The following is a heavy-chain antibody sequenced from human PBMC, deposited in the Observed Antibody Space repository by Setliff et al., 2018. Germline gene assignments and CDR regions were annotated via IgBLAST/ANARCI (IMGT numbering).Heavy chain of an antibody. J-gene: IGHJ4*02. V-gene: IGHV3-30*02. CDR1: GFSFRNYG. D-gene: IGHD3-22*01. Sequence: LRLSCATSGFSFRNYGMHWVRQAPGKGLEWVSFIRHDGNNKYYKDSVRGRFTISRDNSKNTVYLQMNSLRPEDTAVYFCAKELIEVLMTGLEFWGQGAMVTVSS. CDR2: IRHDGNNK. CDR3: AKELIEVLMTGLEF.